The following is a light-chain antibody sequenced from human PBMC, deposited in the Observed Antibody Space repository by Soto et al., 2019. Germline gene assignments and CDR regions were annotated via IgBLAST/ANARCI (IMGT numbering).Light chain of an antibody. Sequence: QSVLTQAPSASGTPGQRVTISCSGSSTNIGSNTVTWYQQVPGTAPKLLIYSNDQRPSGVPDRFSGSKSGTSASLAIAGLQAEDEADYCCAAWDDSLNGWVFGGGTKLTVL. CDR3: AAWDDSLNGWV. CDR2: SND. J-gene: IGLJ3*02. V-gene: IGLV1-44*01. CDR1: STNIGSNT.